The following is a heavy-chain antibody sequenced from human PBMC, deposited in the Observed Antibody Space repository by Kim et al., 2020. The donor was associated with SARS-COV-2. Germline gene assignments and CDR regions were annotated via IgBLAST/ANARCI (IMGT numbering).Heavy chain of an antibody. CDR2: IWYDGSNK. CDR3: ARESSSGWYPYYFDY. J-gene: IGHJ4*02. V-gene: IGHV3-33*01. Sequence: GGSLRLSCAASGFTFSSYGMHWVRQAPGKGLEWVAVIWYDGSNKYYADSVKGRFTISRDNSKNTLYLQMNSLRAEDTAVYYCARESSSGWYPYYFDYWGQGTLVTVSS. D-gene: IGHD6-19*01. CDR1: GFTFSSYG.